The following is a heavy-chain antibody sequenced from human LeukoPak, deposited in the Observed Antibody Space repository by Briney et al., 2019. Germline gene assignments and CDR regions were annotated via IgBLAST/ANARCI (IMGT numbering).Heavy chain of an antibody. D-gene: IGHD3-3*01. V-gene: IGHV3-7*01. CDR2: IKQDGSEK. CDR3: ARGGTRFWSGYYTGEDY. J-gene: IGHJ4*02. Sequence: PGGSLRLSCAASGFTFSSYWMNWVRQAPGKGLEWVANIKQDGSEKYYVDSVKGRFTISRDNAKNSLYLQMNSLRAEDTAVYYCARGGTRFWSGYYTGEDYWGQGTLVTVSS. CDR1: GFTFSSYW.